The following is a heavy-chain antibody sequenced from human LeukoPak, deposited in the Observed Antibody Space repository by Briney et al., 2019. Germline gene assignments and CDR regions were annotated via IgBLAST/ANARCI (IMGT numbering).Heavy chain of an antibody. V-gene: IGHV3-7*03. J-gene: IGHJ4*02. CDR2: IKQDGSEK. CDR3: ARWGSLGYCGSVTCLPDWYYFDY. CDR1: GFMFNNYW. Sequence: PGGSLRLSCGASGFMFNNYWMSWVRQVPGKGLEWVANIKQDGSEKYFVDSVRGRFTISRDNAKNGLYLQMNSLRPEDTAIYYCARWGSLGYCGSVTCLPDWYYFDYWGQGTLVSVSS. D-gene: IGHD2-21*01.